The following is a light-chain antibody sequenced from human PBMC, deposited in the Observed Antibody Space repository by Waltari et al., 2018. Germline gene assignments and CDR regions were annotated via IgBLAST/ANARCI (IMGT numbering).Light chain of an antibody. CDR3: STWDSSLNGFV. CDR2: RND. V-gene: IGLV10-54*04. J-gene: IGLJ2*01. Sequence: QAGLTQPPSVSQALRQTATLTCLGDNSNVGSQGISWLQQPQGRPPKLLWYRNDSRPSGISHRFSSSTSGNLASLVIAGLRPDDEAVYYCSTWDSSLNGFVFGGGTHLTVL. CDR1: NSNVGSQG.